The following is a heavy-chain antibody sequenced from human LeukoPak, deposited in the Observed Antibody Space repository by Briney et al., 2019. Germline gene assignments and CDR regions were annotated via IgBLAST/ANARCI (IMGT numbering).Heavy chain of an antibody. CDR1: GFIFSSYA. D-gene: IGHD2-8*01. CDR2: ISSSSGDI. J-gene: IGHJ4*02. CDR3: AKVESLLMVDY. V-gene: IGHV3-21*01. Sequence: GESLRLSCRASGFIFSSYALNWVRRAPGQGLEWVSSISSSSGDIYYTDSVKGRFTISRDNSKNTLYLQMNNLRAEDTAVYYCAKVESLLMVDYWGQGTLVTVSS.